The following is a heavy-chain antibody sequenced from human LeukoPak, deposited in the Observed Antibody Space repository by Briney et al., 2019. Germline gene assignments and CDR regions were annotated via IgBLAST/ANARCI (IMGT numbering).Heavy chain of an antibody. CDR2: ISSSSGYI. CDR3: ARDHDSSGYYPTALDY. J-gene: IGHJ4*02. V-gene: IGHV3-21*01. D-gene: IGHD3-22*01. CDR1: GVPFFNYA. Sequence: GGSLRLSCAASGVPFFNYAMNWVRQAPGKGLEWVSSISSSSGYIYYADSVKGRFTISRDNAKNSLYLEMNNLRAEDTAVYYCARDHDSSGYYPTALDYWGQGTLVTVSS.